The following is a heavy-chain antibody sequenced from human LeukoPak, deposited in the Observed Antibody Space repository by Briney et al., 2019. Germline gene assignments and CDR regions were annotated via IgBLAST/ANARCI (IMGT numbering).Heavy chain of an antibody. J-gene: IGHJ4*02. V-gene: IGHV1-8*01. D-gene: IGHD7-27*01. CDR1: GYSVASYD. CDR2: MNPNSGNT. CDR3: ARATNGGSGFGY. Sequence: ASVMGSCKASGYSVASYDVNWVRQSTGQGLEWMGWMNPNSGNTGYAQKFQGRVTITRNTSISTAYMELSSLRSEDTAVYYCARATNGGSGFGYWGQGTLVTVSS.